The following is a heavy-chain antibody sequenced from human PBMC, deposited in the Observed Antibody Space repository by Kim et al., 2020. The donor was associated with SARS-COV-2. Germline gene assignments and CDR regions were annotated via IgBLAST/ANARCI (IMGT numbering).Heavy chain of an antibody. CDR3: ARVTAMVTAGYYYYYGMDV. D-gene: IGHD5-18*01. CDR2: IYPGDSDT. CDR1: GYSFTSYW. V-gene: IGHV5-51*01. Sequence: GESLKISCKGSGYSFTSYWIGWVRQMPGKGLEWMGIIYPGDSDTRYSPSFQGQVTISADKSISTAYLQWSSLKASDTAMYYCARVTAMVTAGYYYYYGMDVWCQGTTVTVSS. J-gene: IGHJ6*02.